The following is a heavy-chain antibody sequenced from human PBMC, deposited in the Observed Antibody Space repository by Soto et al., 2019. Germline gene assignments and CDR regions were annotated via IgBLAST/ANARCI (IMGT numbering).Heavy chain of an antibody. V-gene: IGHV4-59*01. D-gene: IGHD3-10*01. CDR1: GGSISSYY. J-gene: IGHJ6*02. CDR3: ARDMDAGLVYYGMDV. Sequence: SETLSLTYTVSGGSISSYYWRWIRQPPGKGLEWIGYIYYSGSTNYNPSLKSRVAISVDTSKNQFSLKLSSVTAADTAVYYCARDMDAGLVYYGMDVWGQGTTVTVSS. CDR2: IYYSGST.